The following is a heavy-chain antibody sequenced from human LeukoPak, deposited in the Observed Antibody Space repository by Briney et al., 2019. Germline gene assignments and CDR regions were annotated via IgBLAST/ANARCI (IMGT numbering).Heavy chain of an antibody. Sequence: SETLSLTCAVYGGSFSGYYWSWIRQPPGKVLEWIGEITHSGSTNYNPSLKSRVTISVDTSKNQFSLKLSSVTAADTAVYYCASVYSSPDYWGQGTLVTVSS. D-gene: IGHD6-6*01. CDR2: ITHSGST. J-gene: IGHJ4*02. CDR1: GGSFSGYY. CDR3: ASVYSSPDY. V-gene: IGHV4-34*01.